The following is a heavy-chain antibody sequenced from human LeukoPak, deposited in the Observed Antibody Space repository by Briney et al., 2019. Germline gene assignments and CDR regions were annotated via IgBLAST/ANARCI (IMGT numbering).Heavy chain of an antibody. Sequence: GASVKVSCKASGYTFTSYHLHWVRQAPGQGLEWMGLINPSAGSTNYAQKFQGRVTMTRDTSTSTVYMELSSLRSEDTAVYYCARGPSITLIRGGQWYYYMDVWGKGTTVTISS. CDR2: INPSAGST. V-gene: IGHV1-46*01. CDR3: ARGPSITLIRGGQWYYYMDV. CDR1: GYTFTSYH. J-gene: IGHJ6*03. D-gene: IGHD3-10*01.